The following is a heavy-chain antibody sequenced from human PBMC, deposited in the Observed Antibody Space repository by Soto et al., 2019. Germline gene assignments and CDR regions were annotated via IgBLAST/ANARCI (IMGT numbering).Heavy chain of an antibody. J-gene: IGHJ4*02. CDR3: ARTSTTVTTWGEFDY. CDR1: GFSLSTSGMC. D-gene: IGHD4-17*01. CDR2: IDWDDDK. V-gene: IGHV2-70*11. Sequence: SGPTLVNPTQTLTLTCTFSGFSLSTSGMCVSWIRQPPGKALEWLARIDWDDDKYYSTSLKTRLTISKDTSKNQVVLTMTNMDPVDTATYYCARTSTTVTTWGEFDYWGQGTLVTVSS.